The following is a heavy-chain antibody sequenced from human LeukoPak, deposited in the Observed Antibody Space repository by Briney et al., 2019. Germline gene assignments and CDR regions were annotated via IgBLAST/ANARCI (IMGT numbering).Heavy chain of an antibody. CDR3: ARDGIAAAGDNPLNCYYGMDV. J-gene: IGHJ6*04. D-gene: IGHD6-13*01. V-gene: IGHV4-59*01. Sequence: SETLSLTCTVSGGSISSYYWSWIRQPPGKGLEWIGYIYDSGSTNYNPSLKSRVTISVDTSKNQFSLNLHSVTAADTAVYYCARDGIAAAGDNPLNCYYGMDVWGKGTTVTVSS. CDR1: GGSISSYY. CDR2: IYDSGST.